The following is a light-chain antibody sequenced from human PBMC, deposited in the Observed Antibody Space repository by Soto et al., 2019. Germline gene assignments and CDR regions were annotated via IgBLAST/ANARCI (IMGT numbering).Light chain of an antibody. J-gene: IGKJ5*01. CDR3: QQRRSWPPTIT. V-gene: IGKV3D-20*02. Sequence: IVMTQSPATLSVSPWERATLSCRASQSVSSNLAWYQQKPGQAPRLLIYGTSSRATGIPDRFSGSGSGTDFTLTISRLEPEDFAVYYCQQRRSWPPTITFGQGTRLEIK. CDR2: GTS. CDR1: QSVSSN.